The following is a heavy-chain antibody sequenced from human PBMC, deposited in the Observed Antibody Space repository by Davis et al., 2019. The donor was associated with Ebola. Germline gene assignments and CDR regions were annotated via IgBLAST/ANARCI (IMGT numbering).Heavy chain of an antibody. CDR1: GFTFSSYG. D-gene: IGHD3-16*02. J-gene: IGHJ6*02. CDR2: ISYDGSNK. CDR3: AKDMITFGGVIVHGGMDV. Sequence: GGSLRLSCAASGFTFSSYGMHWVRQAPGKGLEWVAVISYDGSNKYYADSVKGRFTISRDNSKNTLYLQMNSLRAEDTAVYYCAKDMITFGGVIVHGGMDVWGQGTTVTVSS. V-gene: IGHV3-30*18.